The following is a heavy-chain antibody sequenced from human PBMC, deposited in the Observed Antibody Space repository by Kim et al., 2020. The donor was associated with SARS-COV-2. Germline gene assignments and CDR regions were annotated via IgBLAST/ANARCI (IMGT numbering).Heavy chain of an antibody. Sequence: GGSLRLSCAASGFTFSSYWMSWVRQAPGKGLEWVANIKQDGSEKYYVDSVKGRFTISRDNAKNSLYLQMNSLRAEDTAVYYCARDGGAAARPYYYGMDVWGQGTTVTVSS. D-gene: IGHD6-13*01. V-gene: IGHV3-7*01. CDR1: GFTFSSYW. J-gene: IGHJ6*02. CDR2: IKQDGSEK. CDR3: ARDGGAAARPYYYGMDV.